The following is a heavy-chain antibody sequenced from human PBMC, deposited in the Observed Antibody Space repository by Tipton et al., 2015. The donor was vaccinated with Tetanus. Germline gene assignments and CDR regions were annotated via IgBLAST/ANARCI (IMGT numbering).Heavy chain of an antibody. CDR1: GGSISSSSYY. D-gene: IGHD6-6*01. CDR2: IYYSGST. V-gene: IGHV4-39*01. Sequence: LRLSCTVSGGSISSSSYYWGWIRQPPGKGLEWIGSIYYSGSTYYNPSLKSRLTISIDTSKNQFSLKLSSVTAADTAVYYCARHVEQLVPYYYYYMDVWGEGTTVTVSS. CDR3: ARHVEQLVPYYYYYMDV. J-gene: IGHJ6*03.